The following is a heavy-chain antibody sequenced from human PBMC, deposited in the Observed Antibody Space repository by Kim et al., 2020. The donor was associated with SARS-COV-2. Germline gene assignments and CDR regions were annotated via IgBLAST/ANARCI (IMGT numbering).Heavy chain of an antibody. Sequence: ASVKVSCKASGYTFTSYYMHWVRQAPGQGLEWMGIINPSGGSTSYAQKFQGRVTMTRDTSTSTVYMELSSLRSEDTAVYYCARARSKDYGDYGYFDYWGQGTLVTVSS. D-gene: IGHD4-17*01. J-gene: IGHJ4*02. CDR3: ARARSKDYGDYGYFDY. V-gene: IGHV1-46*01. CDR1: GYTFTSYY. CDR2: INPSGGST.